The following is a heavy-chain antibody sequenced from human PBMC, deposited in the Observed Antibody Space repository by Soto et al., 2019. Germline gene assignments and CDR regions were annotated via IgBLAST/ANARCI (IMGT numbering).Heavy chain of an antibody. CDR3: ARVSFEGSGSYYGATPDYYYGMDV. D-gene: IGHD3-10*01. CDR1: GGTFSSYA. Sequence: SVKVSCKASGGTFSSYAISWVRQAPGQGLEWMGGIIPIFGTANYAQKFQGRVTITADESTSTAYMELSSLGSEDTAVYYCARVSFEGSGSYYGATPDYYYGMDVWGQGTTVTVSS. CDR2: IIPIFGTA. V-gene: IGHV1-69*13. J-gene: IGHJ6*02.